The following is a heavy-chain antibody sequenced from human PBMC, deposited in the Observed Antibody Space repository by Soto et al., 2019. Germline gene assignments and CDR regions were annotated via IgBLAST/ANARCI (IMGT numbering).Heavy chain of an antibody. Sequence: PGESLKISCKGSGYSFTSYWIGWVRQMPGKGLEWMGIIYPGDSDTRYSPSFQGQVTISADKSISTAYLQWSSLKASDTAMYYCARHPPKYYYDSSGLFSGPDYWGQGTLVTVSS. D-gene: IGHD3-22*01. CDR2: IYPGDSDT. J-gene: IGHJ4*02. CDR1: GYSFTSYW. CDR3: ARHPPKYYYDSSGLFSGPDY. V-gene: IGHV5-51*01.